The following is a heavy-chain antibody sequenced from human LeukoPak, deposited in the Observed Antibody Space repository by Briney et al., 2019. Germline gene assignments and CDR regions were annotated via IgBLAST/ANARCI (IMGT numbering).Heavy chain of an antibody. D-gene: IGHD3-10*01. CDR2: ISGSGGST. Sequence: PGGSLRLSCAASGFTFSSYAMSWVRQAPGKGLEWVSAISGSGGSTYYADSVKGRFTISRDNSKNTLYLQMNSLRAEDTAVYYCAKAANYYGSGWGAFDIWGQGTMVTVSS. CDR3: AKAANYYGSGWGAFDI. V-gene: IGHV3-23*01. J-gene: IGHJ3*02. CDR1: GFTFSSYA.